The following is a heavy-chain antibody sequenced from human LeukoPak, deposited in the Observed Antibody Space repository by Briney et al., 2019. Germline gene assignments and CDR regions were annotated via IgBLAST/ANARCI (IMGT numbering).Heavy chain of an antibody. Sequence: SETLSLTCTVSGGSISSYYWSRIRQPPGKGLEWIGYIYYSGSTNYNPSLKSQVTISVDTSKNQFSLKLSSVTAADTAVYYCARDERGSYDYWGQGTLVTVSS. CDR3: ARDERGSYDY. J-gene: IGHJ4*02. CDR2: IYYSGST. D-gene: IGHD1-26*01. CDR1: GGSISSYY. V-gene: IGHV4-59*01.